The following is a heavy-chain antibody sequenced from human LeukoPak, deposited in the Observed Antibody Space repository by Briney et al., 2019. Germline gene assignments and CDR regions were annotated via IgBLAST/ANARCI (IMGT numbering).Heavy chain of an antibody. V-gene: IGHV3-21*01. CDR2: ISSSSGYT. CDR3: ARIRQQLEDY. Sequence: GGSLRLSCAASGFTFSSYSMNWVRQAPGKGLEWVSSISSSSGYTSYADSVKGRFTSSRDNANNSLYLQMNSLRAEDTAVYYCARIRQQLEDYWGQGTLVTVSS. CDR1: GFTFSSYS. J-gene: IGHJ4*02. D-gene: IGHD6-13*01.